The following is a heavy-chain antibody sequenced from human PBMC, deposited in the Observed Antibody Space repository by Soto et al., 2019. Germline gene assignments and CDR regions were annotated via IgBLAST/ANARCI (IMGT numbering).Heavy chain of an antibody. V-gene: IGHV3-74*01. J-gene: IGHJ4*02. D-gene: IGHD6-13*01. CDR2: IDYDGTTT. Sequence: GGSLRLSCAASGFAFDSYWMHWVRQVPGEGPVWVSRIDYDGTTTTYADSVKGRFTISRDNAKNTLYLQMNSLRAEDTAVHHCARGPRPSSAGTGAYWGQGTLVTVSS. CDR3: ARGPRPSSAGTGAY. CDR1: GFAFDSYW.